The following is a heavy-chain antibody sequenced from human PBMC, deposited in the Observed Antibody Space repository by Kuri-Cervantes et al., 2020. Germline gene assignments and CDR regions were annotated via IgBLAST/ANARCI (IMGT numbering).Heavy chain of an antibody. J-gene: IGHJ6*03. CDR2: IYISGST. V-gene: IGHV4-4*07. Sequence: GSLRLSCTVSGGSISGYYWSWLRQPAGKGLEWIGRIYISGSTEYNPSLESRVTMSVDKSKNQFSLKLSSVTAADTAVYYCARGSDARRKRYYYYYMDVWGKGTTVTVSS. D-gene: IGHD1-14*01. CDR3: ARGSDARRKRYYYYYMDV. CDR1: GGSISGYY.